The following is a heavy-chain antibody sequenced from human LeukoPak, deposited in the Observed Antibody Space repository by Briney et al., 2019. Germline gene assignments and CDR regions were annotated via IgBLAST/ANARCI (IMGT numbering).Heavy chain of an antibody. CDR1: GFTFSSYN. D-gene: IGHD1-1*01. CDR3: AKSRSGSANWALQIFDN. Sequence: GGSLRLSCAASGFTFSSYNMNWLRQAPGKGLEWVSSISHGSGSIYYADSVKGRFAISRDNSKNSLFVQMNSLRAEDTAVYFCAKSRSGSANWALQIFDNWGQGTLVTVSS. V-gene: IGHV3-21*03. J-gene: IGHJ4*02. CDR2: ISHGSGSI.